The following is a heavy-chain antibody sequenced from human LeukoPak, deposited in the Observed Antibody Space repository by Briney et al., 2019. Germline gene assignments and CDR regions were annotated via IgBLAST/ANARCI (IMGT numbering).Heavy chain of an antibody. CDR2: INPNSGGT. CDR1: GYTFTGYY. CDR3: ASDVNRYLRLSMVRGVIQGGHDF. Sequence: ASVKVSCKASGYTFTGYYMHWVRQAPGQGLEGMGWINPNSGGTNYAHKFQGRVTMTRDTSISTAYMELSRLRSDDTAVYYCASDVNRYLRLSMVRGVIQGGHDFWGRGTLVPVSS. J-gene: IGHJ4*02. V-gene: IGHV1-2*07. D-gene: IGHD3-10*01.